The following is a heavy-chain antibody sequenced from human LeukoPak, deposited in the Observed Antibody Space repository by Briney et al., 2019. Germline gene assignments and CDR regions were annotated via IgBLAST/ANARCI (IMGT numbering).Heavy chain of an antibody. CDR1: GFTVSSNY. J-gene: IGHJ6*02. CDR3: AKVPYPPGLLISLWYGMDV. Sequence: GGSLRLSCAASGFTVSSNYMSWVRQAPGKGLEWVSAISGSGGSTYYADSVKGRFTISRDNSKNTLYLQMNSLRAEDTAVYYCAKVPYPPGLLISLWYGMDVWGQGTTVTVSS. D-gene: IGHD2-8*01. V-gene: IGHV3-23*01. CDR2: ISGSGGST.